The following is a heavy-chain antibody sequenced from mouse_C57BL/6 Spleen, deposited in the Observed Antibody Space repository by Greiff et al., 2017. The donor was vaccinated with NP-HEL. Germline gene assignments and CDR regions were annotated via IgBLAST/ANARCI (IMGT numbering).Heavy chain of an antibody. V-gene: IGHV1-69*01. J-gene: IGHJ3*01. D-gene: IGHD3-2*02. CDR3: ARKGQLRLGFAY. Sequence: VQLQQPGAELVMPGASVKLSCKASGYTFTSYWMHWVKQRPGQGLEWIGEIDPSDSYTNYNQKFKGKSTLTVDKSSSTAYMQLSSLTSEDSAVYYCARKGQLRLGFAYWGQGTLVTVSA. CDR1: GYTFTSYW. CDR2: IDPSDSYT.